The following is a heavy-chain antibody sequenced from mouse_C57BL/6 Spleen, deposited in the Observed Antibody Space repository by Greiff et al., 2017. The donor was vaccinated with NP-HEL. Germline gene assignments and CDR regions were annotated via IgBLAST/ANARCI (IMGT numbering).Heavy chain of an antibody. V-gene: IGHV1-26*01. CDR2: INPNNGGT. J-gene: IGHJ1*03. Sequence: EVQLQQSGPELVKPGASVKISCKASGYTFTDYYMNWVKQSHGKSLEWIGDINPNNGGTSYNQKFKGKATLTVDKSSSTAYMELRSLTSEDSAVYYCARRDDFDVWGTGTTVTVSS. CDR3: ARRDDFDV. CDR1: GYTFTDYY.